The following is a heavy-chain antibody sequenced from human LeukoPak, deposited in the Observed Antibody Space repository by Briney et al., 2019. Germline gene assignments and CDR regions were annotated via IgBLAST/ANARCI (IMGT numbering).Heavy chain of an antibody. CDR3: AKGQPLIIQLNPVDDAFDI. Sequence: PGGSLRLSCAASGFTFSGYAMSWVRQAPGKGLEWVSAISGSGGSTYYADSVKGGFTIYRDNSTNTVYLQMNSLRSEDTAVYYCAKGQPLIIQLNPVDDAFDIWGQGTMVTVSS. J-gene: IGHJ3*02. V-gene: IGHV3-23*01. D-gene: IGHD5-18*01. CDR2: ISGSGGST. CDR1: GFTFSGYA.